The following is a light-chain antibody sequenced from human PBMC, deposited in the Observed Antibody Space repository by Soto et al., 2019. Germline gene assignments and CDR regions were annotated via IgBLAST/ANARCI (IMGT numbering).Light chain of an antibody. CDR2: KSS. J-gene: IGKJ5*01. CDR3: PLIT. Sequence: DIQMTQSPSTLSASEGDRVTISCRASQSVSIWLAWYQQKPGRAPKLLIYKSSILESGVPSRFSGSASGTEFTLTISSLQPDDFATYYCPLITFGQGTRLEIK. CDR1: QSVSIW. V-gene: IGKV1-5*03.